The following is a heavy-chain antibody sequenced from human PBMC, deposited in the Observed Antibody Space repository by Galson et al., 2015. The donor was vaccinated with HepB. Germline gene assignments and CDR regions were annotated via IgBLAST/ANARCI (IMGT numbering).Heavy chain of an antibody. V-gene: IGHV3-23*01. Sequence: SLRLSCAASGLSFNNYAMNWVRQAPGKGLEWVSGISSAANSTYYGDSVQGRFTISRDNSKKTMYLQMNNLRAEDTAVYYCAKDRVWAVTGAFDIRGQGTMVTVSS. CDR1: GLSFNNYA. CDR3: AKDRVWAVTGAFDI. D-gene: IGHD3-10*01. J-gene: IGHJ3*02. CDR2: ISSAANST.